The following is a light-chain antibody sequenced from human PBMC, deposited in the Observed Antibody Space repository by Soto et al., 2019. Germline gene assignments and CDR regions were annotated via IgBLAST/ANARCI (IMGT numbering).Light chain of an antibody. CDR3: SSYAGSKSFVA. Sequence: QSVLTQLPSASGSLGQSVTISCSGSSSDVGGYNYVSWYQQHPGKAPKLLIYEVTKRPSGVPDRFSGSKSAYTASLTVSGLQAEDEADYYCSSYAGSKSFVAFGGGTKLTVL. J-gene: IGLJ2*01. V-gene: IGLV2-8*01. CDR1: SSDVGGYNY. CDR2: EVT.